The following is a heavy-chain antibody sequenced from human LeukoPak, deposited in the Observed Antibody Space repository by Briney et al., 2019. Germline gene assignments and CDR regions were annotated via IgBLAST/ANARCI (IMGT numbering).Heavy chain of an antibody. J-gene: IGHJ4*02. V-gene: IGHV4-30-4*02. CDR2: IYYSGNT. CDR1: GGATSDSDYH. Sequence: SETLSLTCTVSGGATSDSDYHWSWIRQSPGKGLEWIGFIYYSGNTYYNPSLTSRVTMSIDTSKNQFSLNLSSVTAADTAVYYCVRQDSGYDPSGYQIALGTFDLWGQGTLVTVSS. D-gene: IGHD3-22*01. CDR3: VRQDSGYDPSGYQIALGTFDL.